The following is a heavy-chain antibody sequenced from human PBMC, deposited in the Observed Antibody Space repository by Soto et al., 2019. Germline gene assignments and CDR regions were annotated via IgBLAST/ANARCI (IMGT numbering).Heavy chain of an antibody. Sequence: QAQLVQSGGEMKKAGASVKVSCKASGYTFTTYGITWVRQAPGQGLDWMGWINPLKGDTKSAANFQDRVTMTTDTSPRTAYMELRSLRSDDTAVYYCARGKVPAAVLGAFDVWGQGTLVTVSS. CDR1: GYTFTTYG. J-gene: IGHJ3*01. CDR2: INPLKGDT. D-gene: IGHD2-2*01. CDR3: ARGKVPAAVLGAFDV. V-gene: IGHV1-18*01.